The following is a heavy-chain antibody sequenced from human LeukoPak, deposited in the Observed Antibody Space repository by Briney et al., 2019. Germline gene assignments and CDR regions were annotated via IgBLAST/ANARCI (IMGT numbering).Heavy chain of an antibody. D-gene: IGHD6-13*01. J-gene: IGHJ4*02. Sequence: SQTLSLTCAISGDSVSNNSVTWNWIRQSPSRGLEWLGRTYYRSKWYSDYTISVKSRITINSDTSMNQFSLQVNSVTPEDTAVYFCERDHSSSWDFASGGQGTLVTVS. CDR3: ERDHSSSWDFAS. V-gene: IGHV6-1*01. CDR2: TYYRSKWYS. CDR1: GDSVSNNSVT.